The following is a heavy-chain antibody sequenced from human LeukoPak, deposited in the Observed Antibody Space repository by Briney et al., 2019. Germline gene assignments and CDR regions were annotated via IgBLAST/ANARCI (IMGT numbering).Heavy chain of an antibody. CDR1: AFRFSSYG. Sequence: PGGSLRLSCAASAFRFSSYGMHWVRQAPGKGLEYVSAISSNGGSTYYANSVKGRFTISRDNSKNTLYLQMGSLRAEDMAVYYCARGGGGEQQLQFDYWGQGTLVTVSS. J-gene: IGHJ4*02. D-gene: IGHD6-13*01. CDR2: ISSNGGST. CDR3: ARGGGGEQQLQFDY. V-gene: IGHV3-64*01.